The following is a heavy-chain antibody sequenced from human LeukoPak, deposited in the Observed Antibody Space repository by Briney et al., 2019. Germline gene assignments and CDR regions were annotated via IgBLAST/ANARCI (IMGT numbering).Heavy chain of an antibody. Sequence: PGGSLRLSCAASGFTFNTYWMTWVRQAPGKGLEWVASIKQDGTDKHYVDSVKGRFTISRDNAENSLYLQMNSLRAEDTAVYYCARVDTSSWYRPFPKWGQGTLVTVSS. V-gene: IGHV3-7*04. J-gene: IGHJ1*01. D-gene: IGHD6-13*01. CDR1: GFTFNTYW. CDR3: ARVDTSSWYRPFPK. CDR2: IKQDGTDK.